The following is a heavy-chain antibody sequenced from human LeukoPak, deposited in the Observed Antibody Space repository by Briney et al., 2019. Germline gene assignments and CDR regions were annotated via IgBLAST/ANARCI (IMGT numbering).Heavy chain of an antibody. CDR2: INHSGST. Sequence: PSETLSLTCAVYGGSFSGYYWSWIRQPPGKGLEWIGEINHSGSTNYNPSLKSRVTISVDTSKNQFSLKLSSVTAADTAVYYCAREYCSGGSCYSIYYYYYMDVWGKGTTVTVSS. CDR3: AREYCSGGSCYSIYYYYYMDV. J-gene: IGHJ6*03. D-gene: IGHD2-15*01. V-gene: IGHV4-34*01. CDR1: GGSFSGYY.